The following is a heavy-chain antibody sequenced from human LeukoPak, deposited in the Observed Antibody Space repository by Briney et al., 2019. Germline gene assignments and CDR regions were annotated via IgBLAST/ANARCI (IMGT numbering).Heavy chain of an antibody. D-gene: IGHD3-22*01. Sequence: QPGGSLRLSCAASGFTFSSYSMSWVRQAPGKGLEWVANIKQDGSEKNYVGSVKGRFTIARDNAKNSLYLQMNSLRAEDTAVYYCARVLRYYYDSSGYLDYWGQGTLVTVSS. CDR1: GFTFSSYS. CDR2: IKQDGSEK. CDR3: ARVLRYYYDSSGYLDY. V-gene: IGHV3-7*01. J-gene: IGHJ4*02.